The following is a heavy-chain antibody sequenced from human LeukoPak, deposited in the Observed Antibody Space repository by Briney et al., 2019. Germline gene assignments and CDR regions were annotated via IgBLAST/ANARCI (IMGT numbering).Heavy chain of an antibody. D-gene: IGHD5-12*01. Sequence: GGSLRLSCATSGLTFTSAWLTWVRQAPGKGLEWVGRIKSKSFGETTDYAAPVKGRFTISRDDSENTLYLQMNSLKTEDTAVYYCTTHSGNDLRSWGQGTLVTVSS. CDR3: TTHSGNDLRS. V-gene: IGHV3-15*01. CDR1: GLTFTSAW. J-gene: IGHJ5*02. CDR2: IKSKSFGETT.